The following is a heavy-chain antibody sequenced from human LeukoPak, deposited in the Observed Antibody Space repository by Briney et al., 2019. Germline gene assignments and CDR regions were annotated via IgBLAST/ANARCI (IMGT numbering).Heavy chain of an antibody. D-gene: IGHD6-19*01. V-gene: IGHV1-2*02. CDR3: ASSFHSSGWQRSGNWFDP. Sequence: GASVKVSCKASGYTFTGYYMHWVRQAPGQGLEWMGWINPNSGGTNYAQKFQGRVTMTRDTSISTAYMELSRLRSDDTAVYYCASSFHSSGWQRSGNWFDPWGQGTLVTVSS. CDR1: GYTFTGYY. J-gene: IGHJ5*02. CDR2: INPNSGGT.